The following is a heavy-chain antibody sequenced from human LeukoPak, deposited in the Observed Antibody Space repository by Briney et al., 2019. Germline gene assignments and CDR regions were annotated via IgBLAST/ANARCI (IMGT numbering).Heavy chain of an antibody. J-gene: IGHJ4*02. CDR1: GFTFSSYS. V-gene: IGHV3-21*04. Sequence: PGGSLRHSCAASGFTFSSYSMNWVRQAPGKGLEWVSSISSSSSYIYYADSVKGRFTISRDNAKNSLYLQMNSLRAEDTAVYYCAKRIYDFWSGYYRRAENHFDYWGQGTLVTVSS. CDR2: ISSSSSYI. CDR3: AKRIYDFWSGYYRRAENHFDY. D-gene: IGHD3-3*01.